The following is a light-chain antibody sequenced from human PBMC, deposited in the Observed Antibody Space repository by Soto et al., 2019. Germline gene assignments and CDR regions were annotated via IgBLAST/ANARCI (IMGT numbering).Light chain of an antibody. CDR3: QRYNNWPLT. Sequence: EIVLTQSPGPLSLSPGERATLSCMCSQSVSNNYLAWYQQNPGQTPRLLTYDASTRATGVPARFSGSGSGTEFNLTINSLQSEDFAVYYCQRYNNWPLTLGGGTKVDIK. V-gene: IGKV3-15*01. CDR2: DAS. CDR1: QSVSNN. J-gene: IGKJ4*01.